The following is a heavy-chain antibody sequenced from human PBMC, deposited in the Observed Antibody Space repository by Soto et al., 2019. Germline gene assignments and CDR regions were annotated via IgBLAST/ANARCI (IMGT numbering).Heavy chain of an antibody. CDR1: GGSFSGYY. J-gene: IGHJ6*02. Sequence: SETLSLTCAVYGGSFSGYYWSWIRQPPGKGLEWIGEINHSGSTNYNPSLKIRVTISLDTPKNHFSLKLSSGTAADTAVYYCARWAYCSSTSCYKGDSYYYGMDVWGQGTTVTVSS. CDR2: INHSGST. D-gene: IGHD2-2*01. CDR3: ARWAYCSSTSCYKGDSYYYGMDV. V-gene: IGHV4-34*01.